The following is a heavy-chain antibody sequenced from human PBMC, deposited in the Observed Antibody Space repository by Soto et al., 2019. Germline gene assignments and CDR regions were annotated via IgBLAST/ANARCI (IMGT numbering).Heavy chain of an antibody. J-gene: IGHJ4*02. CDR2: IYHSGST. CDR1: GGSISSGGYS. D-gene: IGHD5-12*01. CDR3: ARSRYSGYDSLDY. Sequence: TLSLTCAVSGGSISSGGYSWSWIRQPPGKGLEWIGYIYHSGSTYYNPSLKSRVTISVDRSKNQFSLKLSSVTAADTAVYYCARSRYSGYDSLDYWGQGTLVTVSS. V-gene: IGHV4-30-2*01.